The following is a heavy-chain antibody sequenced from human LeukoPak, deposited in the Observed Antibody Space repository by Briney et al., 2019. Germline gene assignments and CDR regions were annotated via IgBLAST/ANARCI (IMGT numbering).Heavy chain of an antibody. V-gene: IGHV3-13*01. CDR3: ARGGIQVSGIDEFDY. Sequence: GGSLRLSCAASGFTFIDYDMHWVRQVIGKGLEWVSAIGIRGDTHYSGSVKGRFTISRENAESALYLQMNSLRAEDTAVYYCARGGIQVSGIDEFDYWGQGTLVTVSS. CDR2: IGIRGDT. CDR1: GFTFIDYD. J-gene: IGHJ4*02. D-gene: IGHD6-19*01.